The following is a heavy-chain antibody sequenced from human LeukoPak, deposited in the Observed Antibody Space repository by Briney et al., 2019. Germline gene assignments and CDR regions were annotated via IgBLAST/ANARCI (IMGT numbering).Heavy chain of an antibody. V-gene: IGHV6-1*01. CDR2: TYYRSKWYN. CDR1: GDSVSSNSAA. J-gene: IGHJ4*02. CDR3: AREISYCGDDCYSASFDS. D-gene: IGHD2-21*02. Sequence: SQTLSLSCAISGDSVSSNSAAWNWIRQSPSRGLEWLGRTYYRSKWYNGYAVSMKGRISINADTSKNQFSLHLNSVTPEDTAFYYCAREISYCGDDCYSASFDSWGQGTLVTVSS.